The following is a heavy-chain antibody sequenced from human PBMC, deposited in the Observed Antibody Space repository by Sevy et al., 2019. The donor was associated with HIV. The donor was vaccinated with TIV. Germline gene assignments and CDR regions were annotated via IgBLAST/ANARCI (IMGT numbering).Heavy chain of an antibody. J-gene: IGHJ4*02. CDR2: IYYSGST. D-gene: IGHD6-13*01. Sequence: SETLSLTCTVSGGSISSSSYYGGWIRQPPGKGLEWIGSIYYSGSTYYNPSLKSRVTISVDTSKNQFSLKLSSVTAADTAVYYCAKPYSSSWYYFDYWGQGTLVTVSS. CDR1: GGSISSSSYY. CDR3: AKPYSSSWYYFDY. V-gene: IGHV4-39*01.